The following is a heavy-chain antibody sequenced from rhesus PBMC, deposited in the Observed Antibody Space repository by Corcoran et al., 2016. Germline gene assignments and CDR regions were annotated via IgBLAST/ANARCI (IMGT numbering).Heavy chain of an antibody. CDR1: GYSISSGYY. V-gene: IGHV4S14*01. J-gene: IGHJ4*01. CDR2: IDGRGGSN. CDR3: AKSPYCSRGVCHFDY. Sequence: QVQLQESGPGLVKPSETLSLTCAVSGYSISSGYYWGWIRQPPGKGLEWIGSIDGRGGSNYLNPSRKSRVTLSVDTSKNQFSRKLSSVTAADTAVYYCAKSPYCSRGVCHFDYWGQGVLVTVSS. D-gene: IGHD2-39*01.